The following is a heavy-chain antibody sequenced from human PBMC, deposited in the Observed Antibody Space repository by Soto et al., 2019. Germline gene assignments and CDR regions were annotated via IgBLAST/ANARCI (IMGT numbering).Heavy chain of an antibody. D-gene: IGHD4-4*01. V-gene: IGHV4-30-4*01. CDR2: IYHTGTT. Sequence: QVQLQESGPGLVKPSQTLSLTCTVSGGSLSSGDYYWSWIRQPPGKGLEWIGHIYHTGTTNYNPTLKSRLPISVDTSKNQFSLNLNSLTAADTAVYYCARGNRGFDYWGQGTLVTVSS. J-gene: IGHJ4*02. CDR1: GGSLSSGDYY. CDR3: ARGNRGFDY.